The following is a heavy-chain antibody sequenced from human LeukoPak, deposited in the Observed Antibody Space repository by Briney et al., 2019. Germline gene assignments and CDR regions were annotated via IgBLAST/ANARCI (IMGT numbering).Heavy chain of an antibody. V-gene: IGHV4-59*08. CDR3: AKLGHSDGWYLAAFDI. J-gene: IGHJ3*02. D-gene: IGHD6-19*01. CDR2: TSYSRTT. CDR1: GGSITGHY. Sequence: PSETLSLTCAVSGGSITGHYWNWIRQTPGMRLEWIGYTSYSRTTIYNSYFKGRATMSIDTSKNQLYLNLTSVTATDTAVYYCAKLGHSDGWYLAAFDIWGQGTTVIVSS.